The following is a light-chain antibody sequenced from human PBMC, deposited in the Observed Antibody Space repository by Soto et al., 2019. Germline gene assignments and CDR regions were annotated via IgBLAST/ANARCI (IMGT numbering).Light chain of an antibody. J-gene: IGLJ2*01. V-gene: IGLV2-14*01. Sequence: QSALTQPASVSGSPGQSITISCSGTPSDVGRYNYVSWYQQYPGKVPKLIISEVSDRPSGVPARFSGSKSGTSASLAISGLRSEDEADYYCGGWDDSLSGPVFGGGTKLTVL. CDR1: PSDVGRYNY. CDR3: GGWDDSLSGPV. CDR2: EVS.